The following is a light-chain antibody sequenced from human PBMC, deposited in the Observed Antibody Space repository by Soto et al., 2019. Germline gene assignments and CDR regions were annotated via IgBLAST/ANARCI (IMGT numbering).Light chain of an antibody. J-gene: IGLJ1*01. V-gene: IGLV2-23*01. Sequence: QSALTQPASVSGSPGQSITISCTGTSSDVGSYNLVSWYQQHPGKAPKLMIYEGSKRPSGVSNRFSGSKSGNTVSLTISGLQAEDEADYYCCSYAGSSTPYVFGTGTKLTVL. CDR1: SSDVGSYNL. CDR3: CSYAGSSTPYV. CDR2: EGS.